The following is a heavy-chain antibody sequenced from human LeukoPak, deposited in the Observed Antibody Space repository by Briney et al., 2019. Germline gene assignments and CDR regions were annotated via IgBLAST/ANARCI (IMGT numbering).Heavy chain of an antibody. CDR1: GFTFSSYR. D-gene: IGHD2-21*01. V-gene: IGHV3-48*02. CDR2: ISSSSSTI. Sequence: GGSLRLCCAASGFTFSSYRMKWVRQAPGKGLEWVSYISSSSSTIYYADSVKGRFTTSRDNAKNSLYLQMNSLRDEDTAVYYCARELFFDYWGQGTLVTVSS. J-gene: IGHJ4*02. CDR3: ARELFFDY.